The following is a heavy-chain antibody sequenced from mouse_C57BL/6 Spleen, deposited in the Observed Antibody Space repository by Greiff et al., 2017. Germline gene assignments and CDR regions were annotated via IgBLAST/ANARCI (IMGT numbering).Heavy chain of an antibody. D-gene: IGHD2-1*01. V-gene: IGHV1-26*01. Sequence: EVQLQQSGPQLLKPVASVKTSCKASGYTFTDYYMNWVDQSNGSSPAWIGDISPTNGGTSYNQKFKGKATLTVDKSSSTAYMELGSLTSEDSAVYYCARKEDYGNWYFDVWGTGTTVTVSS. CDR3: ARKEDYGNWYFDV. J-gene: IGHJ1*03. CDR1: GYTFTDYY. CDR2: ISPTNGGT.